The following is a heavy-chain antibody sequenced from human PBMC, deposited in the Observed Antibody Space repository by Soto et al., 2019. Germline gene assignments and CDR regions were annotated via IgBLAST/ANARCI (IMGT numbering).Heavy chain of an antibody. CDR1: GGSFSGYY. Sequence: QVQLQQWGAGLLKPSETLSLTCAVYGGSFSGYYWSWIRQPPGKGLEWIGEINHSGSTNYNPSLKSRVTITVEKSKNQFSLKLSSVTAADTAVYYCATRRGDSSSWYASSIDYWGQGTLVTVSS. D-gene: IGHD6-13*01. V-gene: IGHV4-34*01. CDR2: INHSGST. J-gene: IGHJ4*02. CDR3: ATRRGDSSSWYASSIDY.